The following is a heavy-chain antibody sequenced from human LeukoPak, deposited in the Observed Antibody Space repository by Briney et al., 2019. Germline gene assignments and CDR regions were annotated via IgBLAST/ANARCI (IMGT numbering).Heavy chain of an antibody. D-gene: IGHD6-19*01. CDR3: ARQIMVAGTYWFDP. CDR2: IYSGGST. CDR1: GFTFSGYY. V-gene: IGHV3-53*04. Sequence: QSGGSLRLSCAASGFTFSGYYMSWVRQAPGKGLEWVSVIYSGGSTYYADSVKGRFTISRHNSKNTLYLQMNSLRAEDTAVYYCARQIMVAGTYWFDPWGQGTLVTVSS. J-gene: IGHJ5*02.